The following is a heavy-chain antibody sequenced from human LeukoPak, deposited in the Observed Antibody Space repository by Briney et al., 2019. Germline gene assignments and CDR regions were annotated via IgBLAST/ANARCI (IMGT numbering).Heavy chain of an antibody. CDR3: AKEETRAYGGD. Sequence: GASLRLSCAASGFTFSSYAMSWVRQAPGKGLEWVSAISGSGTRTYYAGSVKGRFTISRDNSKNTLYLQMNSLRAEDTAVYYCAKEETRAYGGDWGQGTLVTVSS. CDR1: GFTFSSYA. V-gene: IGHV3-23*01. CDR2: ISGSGTRT. D-gene: IGHD4-23*01. J-gene: IGHJ4*02.